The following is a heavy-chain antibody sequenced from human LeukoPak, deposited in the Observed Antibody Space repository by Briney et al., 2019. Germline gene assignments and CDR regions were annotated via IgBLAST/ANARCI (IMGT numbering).Heavy chain of an antibody. J-gene: IGHJ5*02. D-gene: IGHD6-19*01. CDR3: ARFPQMNIAVAGTKVRSWFDP. Sequence: ASVTVSCKASGYTFTSYYMHWVRQAPGQGLEWMGIINPSGGSTSYAQKFQGRVTMTRDTSTSTVYMELSSLRSDDTAVYYCARFPQMNIAVAGTKVRSWFDPWGQGTLVTVSS. V-gene: IGHV1-46*01. CDR1: GYTFTSYY. CDR2: INPSGGST.